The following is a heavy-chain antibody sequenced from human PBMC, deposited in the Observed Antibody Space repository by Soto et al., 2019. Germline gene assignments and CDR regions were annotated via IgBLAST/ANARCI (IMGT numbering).Heavy chain of an antibody. V-gene: IGHV3-23*01. J-gene: IGHJ4*02. CDR2: ISGSGGST. Sequence: GGSLRLSCAASGFTFSSYAMSWVRQAPGKGLEWVSAISGSGGSTYYADSVKGRFTISRDNSKNTLYLQMNSLRAEDTAVYYCAKALLLSRDYYDSSGSPFDYWGQGTLVTFSS. CDR1: GFTFSSYA. CDR3: AKALLLSRDYYDSSGSPFDY. D-gene: IGHD3-22*01.